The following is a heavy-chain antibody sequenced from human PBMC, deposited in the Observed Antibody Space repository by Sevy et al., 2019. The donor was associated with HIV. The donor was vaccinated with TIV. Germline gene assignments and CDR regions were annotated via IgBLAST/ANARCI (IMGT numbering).Heavy chain of an antibody. D-gene: IGHD5-18*01. J-gene: IGHJ4*02. V-gene: IGHV3-15*07. CDR1: GFTFSNAW. CDR2: IKSKTDGGTT. Sequence: GGSLRLSCAASGFTFSNAWMNWVRQAPGKGLEWVGRIKSKTDGGTTDYAAPVKGRFTISRDDSKNTRYLQMNSLKTGDTAGYYCTTDGGGYNYGYSFDYWGQGTLVTVSS. CDR3: TTDGGGYNYGYSFDY.